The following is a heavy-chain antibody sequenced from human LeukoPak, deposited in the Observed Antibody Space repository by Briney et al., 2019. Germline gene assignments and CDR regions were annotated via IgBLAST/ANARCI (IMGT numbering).Heavy chain of an antibody. V-gene: IGHV4-34*01. D-gene: IGHD5-18*01. CDR1: GGSFSGYY. J-gene: IGHJ5*02. Sequence: SETLSLTCAVYGGSFSGYYWSWIRQPPGKGLEWIGEINHSGSTNYNPSLKSRVTISVDTSKNQFSLKLSSVTAADTAVYYCARVVSGYRFDPWGQGTLVTVSS. CDR2: INHSGST. CDR3: ARVVSGYRFDP.